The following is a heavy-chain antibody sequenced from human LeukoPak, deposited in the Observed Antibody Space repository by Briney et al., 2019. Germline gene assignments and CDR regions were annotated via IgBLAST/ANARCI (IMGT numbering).Heavy chain of an antibody. Sequence: PSETLSLTCTVSGGSISSSSYYWGWIRQPPGKGLEWIGSIYYSGSTYYNPSLKSRVTISVDTSKNQFSLKLSSVTAADTAVYHSARTFNYYYESSGYKRSFDYWGQGTLVTVSS. CDR2: IYYSGST. CDR3: ARTFNYYYESSGYKRSFDY. D-gene: IGHD3-22*01. J-gene: IGHJ4*02. V-gene: IGHV4-39*01. CDR1: GGSISSSSYY.